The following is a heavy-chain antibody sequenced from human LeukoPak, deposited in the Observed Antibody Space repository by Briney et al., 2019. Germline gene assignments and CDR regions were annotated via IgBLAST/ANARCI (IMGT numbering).Heavy chain of an antibody. CDR3: ARSGYCSSTSCYTDPFDY. J-gene: IGHJ4*02. Sequence: GGSLRLSCAASGFTFSSYAMHWVRQAPGKGLEWVAVISYDGSNKCYADSVKGRFTISRDNSKNTLYLQMNSLRAEDTAVYYCARSGYCSSTSCYTDPFDYWGQGTLVTVSS. D-gene: IGHD2-2*02. CDR2: ISYDGSNK. CDR1: GFTFSSYA. V-gene: IGHV3-30-3*01.